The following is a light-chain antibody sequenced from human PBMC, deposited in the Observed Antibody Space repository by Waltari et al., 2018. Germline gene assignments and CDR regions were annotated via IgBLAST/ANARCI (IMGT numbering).Light chain of an antibody. V-gene: IGLV1-40*01. Sequence: QSVLTQPPSMSGAPGQRVTISCTGSSSTLAAGSDVHWYQRVLGKAPRLPIFGYNNRPSGVPDRFSGSKSGTSASLAITGLQTEDEAVYSCQSYDRSLSGGVFGGGTKLTV. CDR2: GYN. J-gene: IGLJ3*02. CDR1: SSTLAAGSD. CDR3: QSYDRSLSGGV.